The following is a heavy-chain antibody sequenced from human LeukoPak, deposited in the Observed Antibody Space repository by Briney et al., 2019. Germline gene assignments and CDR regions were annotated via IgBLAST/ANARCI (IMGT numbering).Heavy chain of an antibody. CDR1: GGSISSGGYY. CDR2: IYTSGST. CDR3: ARGPGSGYPYYFDY. Sequence: SQTLSLTCTVSGGSISSGGYYWSWIRQPAGKGLEWIGRIYTSGSTNYNPSLKSRVTMSVDTSKNQFSLKPSSVTAADTAVYYCARGPGSGYPYYFDYWGQGTLVTVSS. V-gene: IGHV4-61*02. D-gene: IGHD3-3*01. J-gene: IGHJ4*02.